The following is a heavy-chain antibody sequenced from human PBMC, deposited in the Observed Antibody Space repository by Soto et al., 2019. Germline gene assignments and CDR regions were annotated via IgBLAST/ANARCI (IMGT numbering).Heavy chain of an antibody. Sequence: QVQLVQSGAEVKKPGASVRVSCKTSGYTFINYGINWVRQAPGQGLEWMGWLSAYNGDTSSSEKLQDRFTMTTDTSTNTVYMDLRSLTSDATAVYYCARWSAIVGGAEALDVWGQGTMVIVSS. D-gene: IGHD1-26*01. V-gene: IGHV1-18*01. CDR3: ARWSAIVGGAEALDV. CDR2: LSAYNGDT. J-gene: IGHJ3*01. CDR1: GYTFINYG.